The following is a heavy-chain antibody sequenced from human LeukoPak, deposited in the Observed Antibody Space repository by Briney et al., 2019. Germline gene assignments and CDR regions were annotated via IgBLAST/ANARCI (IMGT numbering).Heavy chain of an antibody. Sequence: SETLSLTCSVSGYSISSGYHWAWIRQPPGKGVEWIANIHHSASSSYNPSLKSRVTTSADTSTNRFSLRLSSATAADTAVYYCARLEPSGVVKDWGQGTLVTVSS. CDR2: IHHSASS. V-gene: IGHV4-38-2*01. CDR3: ARLEPSGVVKD. J-gene: IGHJ4*02. CDR1: GYSISSGYH. D-gene: IGHD3-3*01.